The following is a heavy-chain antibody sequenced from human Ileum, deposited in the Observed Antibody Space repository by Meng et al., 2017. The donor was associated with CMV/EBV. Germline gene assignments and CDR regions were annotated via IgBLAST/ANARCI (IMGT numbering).Heavy chain of an antibody. CDR2: ISYDGSNK. Sequence: GGSLRLSCAASGFTFSSYAMHWVRQAPGKGLEWVAVISYDGSNKYYADSVKGRFTISRDNSKNTLYLQMNSLRAEDTAVYYCARERGGSYDYWGQGTLVTVSS. CDR3: ARERGGSYDY. J-gene: IGHJ4*02. CDR1: GFTFSSYA. V-gene: IGHV3-30-3*01. D-gene: IGHD1-26*01.